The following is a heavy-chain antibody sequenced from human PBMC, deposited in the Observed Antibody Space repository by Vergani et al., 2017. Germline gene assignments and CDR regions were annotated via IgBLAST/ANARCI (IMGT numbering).Heavy chain of an antibody. CDR1: GYSISSGYY. Sequence: QVQLQESGPGLVKPSETLSLTSAVSGYSISSGYYWGWIRQPPGKGLEWIGSIYHSGSTYYNPSLKSRVTISVDTSKNQFSLKLSSVTAADTAGYYCARPSSYNWFGEPPSWYFDLWGRGTLVTVSS. CDR3: ARPSSYNWFGEPPSWYFDL. V-gene: IGHV4-38-2*01. CDR2: IYHSGST. J-gene: IGHJ2*01. D-gene: IGHD3-10*01.